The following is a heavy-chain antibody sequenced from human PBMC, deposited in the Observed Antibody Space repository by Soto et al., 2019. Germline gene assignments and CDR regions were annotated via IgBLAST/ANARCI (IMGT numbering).Heavy chain of an antibody. V-gene: IGHV3-21*01. Sequence: EVQLVESGGGLVKPGGSLRLSCAASGFTFSSYSMNWVRQAPGKGLEWVSSINYKSHIDYADSVKGRFTISRDNAKSSLSLQLNSLRAEDTSVYFCARDLIYAGYYFSMDVWCIGTTVTVSS. CDR3: ARDLIYAGYYFSMDV. CDR1: GFTFSSYS. J-gene: IGHJ6*03. D-gene: IGHD3-10*01. CDR2: INYKSHI.